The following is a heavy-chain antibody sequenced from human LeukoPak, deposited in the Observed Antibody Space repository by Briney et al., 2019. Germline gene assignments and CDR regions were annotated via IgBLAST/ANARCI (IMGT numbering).Heavy chain of an antibody. CDR1: GFPFNNCA. CDR2: ISYDGSNK. Sequence: PGGSLRLSCAASGFPFNNCAMHWVRQAPGKGLEWVAVISYDGSNKYYADSVRGRFPISRDNSKNTLYLQMNSLRAEDTAVYYCVKGVRRYYYDSSGYPIDYWGQGTLVTVSS. D-gene: IGHD3-22*01. V-gene: IGHV3-30-3*01. CDR3: VKGVRRYYYDSSGYPIDY. J-gene: IGHJ4*02.